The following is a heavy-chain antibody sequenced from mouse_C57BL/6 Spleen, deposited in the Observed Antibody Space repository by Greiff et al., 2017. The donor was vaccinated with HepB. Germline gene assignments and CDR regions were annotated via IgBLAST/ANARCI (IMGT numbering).Heavy chain of an antibody. J-gene: IGHJ2*01. Sequence: VQLQQSGAELMKPGASVKLSCKATGYTFTGYWIEWVKQRPGHGLEWIGEILPGSGSTNYNVKFKGKATFTADTSSNTAYMQLSSLTTEDSAIYYCARYLNSGDYWGQGTTLTVSS. D-gene: IGHD5-1*01. CDR1: GYTFTGYW. CDR2: ILPGSGST. CDR3: ARYLNSGDY. V-gene: IGHV1-9*01.